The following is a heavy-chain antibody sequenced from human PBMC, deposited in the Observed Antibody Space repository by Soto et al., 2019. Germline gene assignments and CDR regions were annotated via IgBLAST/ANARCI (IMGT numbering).Heavy chain of an antibody. V-gene: IGHV3-33*01. J-gene: IGHJ4*02. CDR3: ARDFCPVPTCYDL. CDR2: ISNDENIK. CDR1: GFTFSNFG. D-gene: IGHD2-2*01. Sequence: GGSLRLSCVASGFTFSNFGMHWVRQAPGKGLEWVAVISNDENIKQYADSVRGRFAISRDNSKNTLYLQMTSLRAEDTAIYYCARDFCPVPTCYDLWGQGVLVTVSS.